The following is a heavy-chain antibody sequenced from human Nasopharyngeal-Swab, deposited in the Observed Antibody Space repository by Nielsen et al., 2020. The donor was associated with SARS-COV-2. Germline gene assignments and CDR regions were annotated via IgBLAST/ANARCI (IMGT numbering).Heavy chain of an antibody. J-gene: IGHJ6*02. Sequence: VRQAPGKGLEWVAVISYDGSNKYYADSVKGRFTISRDNSKNTLYLQMNSLRAEDTAVYYCAKDRGSSGYYYGMDVWSQGTTVTVSS. CDR3: AKDRGSSGYYYGMDV. D-gene: IGHD6-13*01. V-gene: IGHV3-30*18. CDR2: ISYDGSNK.